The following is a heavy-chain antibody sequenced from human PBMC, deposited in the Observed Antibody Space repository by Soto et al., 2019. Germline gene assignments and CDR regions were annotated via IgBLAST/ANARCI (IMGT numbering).Heavy chain of an antibody. V-gene: IGHV1-46*01. Sequence: GASVNVSCKASGYTFTSYYMHWVRQAPGQGLEWMGIINPSGGSTSYAQKFQGRVTMTRDTSTSTVYMELSSLRSEDTAVYYCARGMSIAARRYYYYGMDVWGQGTTVTVSS. CDR1: GYTFTSYY. CDR2: INPSGGST. J-gene: IGHJ6*02. D-gene: IGHD6-6*01. CDR3: ARGMSIAARRYYYYGMDV.